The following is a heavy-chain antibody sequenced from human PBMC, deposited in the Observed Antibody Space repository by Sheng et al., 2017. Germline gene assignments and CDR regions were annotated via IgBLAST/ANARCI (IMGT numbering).Heavy chain of an antibody. V-gene: IGHV3-33*01. CDR2: IWYDGSNK. D-gene: IGHD3-10*01. J-gene: IGHJ6*02. CDR1: GFTFSSYG. Sequence: QVQLVESGGGVVQPGRSLRLSCAASGFTFSSYGMHWVRQAPGKGLEWVAVIWYDGSNKYYADSVKGRFTISRDNSKNTLYLQMNSLRAEDTAVYYCARPGGSGYGMDVWGQGPRSPSP. CDR3: ARPGGSGYGMDV.